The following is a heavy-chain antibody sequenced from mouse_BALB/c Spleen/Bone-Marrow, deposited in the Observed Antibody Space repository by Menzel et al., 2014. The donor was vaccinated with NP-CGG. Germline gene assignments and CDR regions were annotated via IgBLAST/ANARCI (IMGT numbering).Heavy chain of an antibody. CDR1: GFTSSSFG. V-gene: IGHV5-17*02. J-gene: IGHJ2*01. Sequence: EVHLVESWGGLVQPGGSRKLSCAASGFTSSSFGTHWVRQAPERGLEWVAYISSGSSTIFYADTVKGRFTISRDDPKNTLFLQMTSLRSEDTAMYYCTRGGNWEDFDYWGQGTTLTVSS. D-gene: IGHD4-1*01. CDR3: TRGGNWEDFDY. CDR2: ISSGSSTI.